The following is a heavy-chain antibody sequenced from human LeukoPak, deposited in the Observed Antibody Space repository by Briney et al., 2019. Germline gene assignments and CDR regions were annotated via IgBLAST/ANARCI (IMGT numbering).Heavy chain of an antibody. Sequence: SETLSLTCTVSGGSISSYYWSWIRQPPGKGLEWIGSIYYSGSTYYNPSLKSRVTISVDTSKNQFSLKLSSVTAADTAVYYCARVGLFHWNHDVLPAYFDYWGQGTLVTVSS. CDR1: GGSISSYY. CDR3: ARVGLFHWNHDVLPAYFDY. J-gene: IGHJ4*02. V-gene: IGHV4-39*07. CDR2: IYYSGST. D-gene: IGHD1-1*01.